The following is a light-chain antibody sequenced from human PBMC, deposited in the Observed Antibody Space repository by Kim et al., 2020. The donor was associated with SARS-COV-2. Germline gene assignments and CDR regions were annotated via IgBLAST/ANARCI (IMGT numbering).Light chain of an antibody. CDR1: QGIANS. CDR3: QKYNSAPWT. CDR2: AAS. Sequence: GDRVTITCRASQGIANSLAWYQQKPGRVPQLLFYAASALKSGVPSRFSGSGSGTDFTLTISSLQPEDVATYYCQKYNSAPWTFGQGTKVDIK. V-gene: IGKV1-27*01. J-gene: IGKJ1*01.